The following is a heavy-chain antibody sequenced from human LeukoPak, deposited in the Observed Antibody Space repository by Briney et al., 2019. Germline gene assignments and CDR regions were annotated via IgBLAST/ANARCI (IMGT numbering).Heavy chain of an antibody. Sequence: PSETLSLTCTVSGGSISSSSYYWGWIRQPPGKGLEWIGEINHSGSTNYNPSLKSRVTISVDTSKNQFSLKLSSVTAADTAVYYCARSAKLERRLATFFDPWGQGTLVTVSS. V-gene: IGHV4-39*07. D-gene: IGHD1-1*01. CDR1: GGSISSSSYY. CDR3: ARSAKLERRLATFFDP. CDR2: INHSGST. J-gene: IGHJ5*02.